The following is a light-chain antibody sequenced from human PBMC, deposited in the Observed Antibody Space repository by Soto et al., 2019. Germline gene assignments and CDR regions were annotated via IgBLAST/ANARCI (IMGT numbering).Light chain of an antibody. CDR1: SSDVGGYNY. CDR2: EVS. Sequence: QSVLTQPASVSGSPGQSITISCSGTSSDVGGYNYVSWYQQHPGKAPKLMIYEVSYRPSGVSNRFSGSKSGNMASLTISGLQAEDEADYYCSSYTSSTTVIFGGGTQLTVL. J-gene: IGLJ2*01. CDR3: SSYTSSTTVI. V-gene: IGLV2-14*01.